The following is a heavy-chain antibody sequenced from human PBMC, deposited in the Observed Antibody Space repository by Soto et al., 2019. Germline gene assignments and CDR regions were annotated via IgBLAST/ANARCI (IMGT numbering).Heavy chain of an antibody. CDR2: IIPIFGTA. Sequence: SSVKVSCKASGGTFGSYAISWVRQAPGQGLEWMGGIIPIFGTANYAQKFQGRVTITADESTSTAYMELSSLRSEDTAVYYCAFPAGIQFRLPYGYWGQRMLVTVYS. D-gene: IGHD5-18*01. CDR1: GGTFGSYA. J-gene: IGHJ4*02. CDR3: AFPAGIQFRLPYGY. V-gene: IGHV1-69*13.